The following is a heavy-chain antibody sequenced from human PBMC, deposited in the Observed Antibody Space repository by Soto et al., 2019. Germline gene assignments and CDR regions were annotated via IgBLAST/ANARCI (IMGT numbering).Heavy chain of an antibody. CDR1: GASIRGFY. Sequence: QVQLQESGPGLVKPSETLSLTCTVSGASIRGFYWSWIRQPPGKGLEWIGYIHYSGSTNYSPSLKSRFTLLVDPSRSQYSLNLRSVTAADTAVYYCATAYGGNSVFDYWGQGTRVTVSS. J-gene: IGHJ4*02. CDR2: IHYSGST. V-gene: IGHV4-59*08. CDR3: ATAYGGNSVFDY. D-gene: IGHD4-17*01.